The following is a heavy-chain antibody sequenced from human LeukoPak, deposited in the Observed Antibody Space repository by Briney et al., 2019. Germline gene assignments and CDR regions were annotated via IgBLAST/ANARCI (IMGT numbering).Heavy chain of an antibody. CDR1: GGSISSSSYY. CDR2: IYYSGST. V-gene: IGHV4-39*07. D-gene: IGHD1-7*01. CDR3: ARDTAYNWNYGGYWFDP. J-gene: IGHJ5*02. Sequence: PSETLSLTCTVSGGSISSSSYYWGWIRQPPGTGLEWIGSIYYSGSTYYNPSLKSRVTISVDTSKNQFSLELSSVTAADTAVYYCARDTAYNWNYGGYWFDPWGQGTLVTVSS.